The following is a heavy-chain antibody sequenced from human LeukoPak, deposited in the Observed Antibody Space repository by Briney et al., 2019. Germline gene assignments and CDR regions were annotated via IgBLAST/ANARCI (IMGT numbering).Heavy chain of an antibody. V-gene: IGHV4-61*02. CDR2: IYTSGST. J-gene: IGHJ4*02. CDR1: GGSISSSSYY. D-gene: IGHD4-23*01. CDR3: ARGDYGGNPRFDY. Sequence: SETLSLTCTVSGGSISSSSYYWNWIRQPAGKGLEWIGRIYTSGSTNYNPSLKSRVTMSIDTSKNQFSLKLSSVTAADTAVYYCARGDYGGNPRFDYWGQGTRVTVSS.